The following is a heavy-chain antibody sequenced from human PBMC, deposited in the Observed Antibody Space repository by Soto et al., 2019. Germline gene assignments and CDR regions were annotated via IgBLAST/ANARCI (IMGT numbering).Heavy chain of an antibody. CDR3: ASWSGGDYPSYYGMDV. CDR2: INAGNGNT. D-gene: IGHD2-21*02. J-gene: IGHJ6*02. Sequence: ASVKVSCKASGYTFTSYAMHWVRQAPGQRLEWMGWINAGNGNTKYSQKFQGRVTITRDTSASTAYMELSSLRSEDTAVYYCASWSGGDYPSYYGMDVWGQGTTVTVSS. CDR1: GYTFTSYA. V-gene: IGHV1-3*01.